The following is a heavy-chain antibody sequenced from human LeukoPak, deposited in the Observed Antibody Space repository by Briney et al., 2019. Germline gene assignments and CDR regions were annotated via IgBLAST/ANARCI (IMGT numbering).Heavy chain of an antibody. CDR2: IKQDGSDK. D-gene: IGHD1-26*01. J-gene: IGHJ4*02. CDR1: GFTFSGYW. V-gene: IGHV3-7*01. CDR3: ARARGTIAGYFDY. Sequence: GGSLRLSCAASGFTFSGYWMSWVRQAPGKGLEWVANIKQDGSDKYYVESVKGRFTISRDNAKNSLYLQMNSLRAEDTAVYFCARARGTIAGYFDYWGQGTLVTVSS.